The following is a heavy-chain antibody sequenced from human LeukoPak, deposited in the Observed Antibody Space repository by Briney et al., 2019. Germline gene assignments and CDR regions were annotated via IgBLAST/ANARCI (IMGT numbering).Heavy chain of an antibody. CDR3: AKTLRELSGGAFDI. Sequence: PGGSLRLSCVASGFTINSYWMNWVRQAPGKGLEWVANIKQDGSEKKYVDSVKGRFTISRDNAKNSLYLQMNSLRAEDTAVYYCAKTLRELSGGAFDIWGQGTMVTVSS. CDR1: GFTINSYW. D-gene: IGHD1-26*01. CDR2: IKQDGSEK. J-gene: IGHJ3*02. V-gene: IGHV3-7*01.